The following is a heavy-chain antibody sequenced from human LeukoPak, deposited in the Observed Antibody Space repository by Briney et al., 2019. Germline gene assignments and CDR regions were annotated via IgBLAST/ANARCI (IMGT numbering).Heavy chain of an antibody. J-gene: IGHJ4*02. Sequence: PSETLSLTCAVSGYSISSGYYWGWIRQPPGKGLEWIGSIYHSGGTYYNPSLKSRVTISVDTSKNQFSLKLSSVTAADTAVYYCARFTIFGVGPNYWGQGTLVTVSS. V-gene: IGHV4-38-2*01. CDR2: IYHSGGT. D-gene: IGHD3-3*01. CDR1: GYSISSGYY. CDR3: ARFTIFGVGPNY.